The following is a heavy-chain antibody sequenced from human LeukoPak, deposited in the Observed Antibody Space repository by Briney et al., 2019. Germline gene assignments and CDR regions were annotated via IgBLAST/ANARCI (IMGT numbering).Heavy chain of an antibody. Sequence: GASVKVSCKASGGTFSSYAISWVRPAPGQGLEWMGGIIPIFGTANYAQKFQGRVTITADESTSTAYMELSSLRSEDTAVYYCARGERYCSSTSCLDETIPPRYWGQGTLVTVSS. CDR2: IIPIFGTA. CDR3: ARGERYCSSTSCLDETIPPRY. J-gene: IGHJ4*02. V-gene: IGHV1-69*13. CDR1: GGTFSSYA. D-gene: IGHD2-2*01.